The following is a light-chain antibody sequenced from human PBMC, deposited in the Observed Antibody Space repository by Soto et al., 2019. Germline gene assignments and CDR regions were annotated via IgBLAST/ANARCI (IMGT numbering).Light chain of an antibody. CDR2: GAF. Sequence: DIQMTQSPSSLPASVGDRVTITCRASQSIIRYLNWYQQKPGKPPNLLIYGAFSLQSGVPSRFSGSGSGTDFTLTISSLQPEDFATYYCQQSYNTPRTFGQGTKLDIK. V-gene: IGKV1-39*01. CDR1: QSIIRY. CDR3: QQSYNTPRT. J-gene: IGKJ1*01.